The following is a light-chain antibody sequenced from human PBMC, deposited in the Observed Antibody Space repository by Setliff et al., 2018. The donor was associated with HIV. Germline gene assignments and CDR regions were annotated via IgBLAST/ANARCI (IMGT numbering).Light chain of an antibody. J-gene: IGLJ3*02. V-gene: IGLV2-14*03. CDR2: DVT. Sequence: QSALAQPASVSGSPGQPITISCTGTSGDIGGHNHVSWYQQHPGKAPQLMIYDVTSRPSGISNRFSGSKSGNTASLNVSGLLPEDEADYHCSSYTSRGTWVFGGGTKVTVL. CDR1: SGDIGGHNH. CDR3: SSYTSRGTWV.